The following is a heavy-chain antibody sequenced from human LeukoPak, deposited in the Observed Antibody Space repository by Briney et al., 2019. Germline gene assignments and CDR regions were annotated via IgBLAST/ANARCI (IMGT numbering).Heavy chain of an antibody. Sequence: PSETLSLTCTVSGGSISSYYWSWIRQPPGKGLEWIGYIYYSGTTNYNPSLKSRVTISVDTSKNQFSLKLSSVTAADTAVYYCASGRRAAAGTWTEYFQHWGQGTLVTVSS. V-gene: IGHV4-59*01. CDR2: IYYSGTT. CDR1: GGSISSYY. D-gene: IGHD6-13*01. CDR3: ASGRRAAAGTWTEYFQH. J-gene: IGHJ1*01.